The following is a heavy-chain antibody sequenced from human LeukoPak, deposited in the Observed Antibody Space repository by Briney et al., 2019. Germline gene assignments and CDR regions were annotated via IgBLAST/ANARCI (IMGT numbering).Heavy chain of an antibody. J-gene: IGHJ6*03. CDR2: IYYSGST. CDR1: GGSISSYY. CDR3: ARGYYYYYYMDV. Sequence: SETLSLTCTVSGGSISSYYWSWIRQPPGKGLEWIGYIYYSGSTNYNPSLKSRVTISVDTSKNQFSLKLSSVTAADTAVYYCARGYYYYYYMDVWGKGTTVTVSS. V-gene: IGHV4-59*01.